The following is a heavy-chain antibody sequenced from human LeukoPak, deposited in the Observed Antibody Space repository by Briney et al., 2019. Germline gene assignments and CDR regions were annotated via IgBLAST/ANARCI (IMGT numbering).Heavy chain of an antibody. V-gene: IGHV3-30*18. D-gene: IGHD4-23*01. CDR2: ISYDGSNK. J-gene: IGHJ4*02. CDR1: GFTFSSYG. Sequence: GGSLRLSCAASGFTFSSYGMHWVRQAPGKGLEWVAVISYDGSNKYYADSVKGRFTISRDNSKNTLYLQMNGLRAEDTAVYYCAKDFHGGYFDYWGQGTLVTVSS. CDR3: AKDFHGGYFDY.